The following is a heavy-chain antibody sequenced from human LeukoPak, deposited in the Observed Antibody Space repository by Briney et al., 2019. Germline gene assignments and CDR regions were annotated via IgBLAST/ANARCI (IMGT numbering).Heavy chain of an antibody. J-gene: IGHJ4*02. CDR1: GYSISSGYY. CDR3: ATRRGWELTPFDY. Sequence: SETLSLTCTVSGYSISSGYYWGWIRQPPGKGLEWIGNIYHSGSTYYNPSLKSRVTISVDTSKNQFSLKLSSVTAADTAVYYCATRRGWELTPFDYWGQGTLVTVSS. CDR2: IYHSGST. D-gene: IGHD1-26*01. V-gene: IGHV4-38-2*02.